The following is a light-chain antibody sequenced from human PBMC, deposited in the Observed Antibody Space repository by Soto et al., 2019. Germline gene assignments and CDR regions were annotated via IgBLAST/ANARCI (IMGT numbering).Light chain of an antibody. J-gene: IGKJ4*01. CDR3: QQYGSSPP. CDR2: GAS. CDR1: QSVSSGY. Sequence: EIVLTQSPGTLSLSPGERATLSCRASQSVSSGYLAWYQQKPGQAPSLLIYGASSRATGIPDRFSGSGSGTDCNRTNSRMESEDFAVCYCQQYGSSPPFGGGTKVEIK. V-gene: IGKV3-20*01.